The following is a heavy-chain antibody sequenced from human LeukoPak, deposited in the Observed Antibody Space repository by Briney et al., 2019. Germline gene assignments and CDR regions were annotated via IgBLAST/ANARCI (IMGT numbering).Heavy chain of an antibody. V-gene: IGHV4-59*11. CDR2: IFYTGTT. Sequence: SETLSLTCTVSGGSFTNHYWAWVRQSPGKGLEWIGYIFYTGTTYYNPSLKSRLTMSVDASKNQFSLKLTSVTAADTATYYCASRRQSEGLEAWGQGTLVTVSS. J-gene: IGHJ5*02. CDR3: ASRRQSEGLEA. D-gene: IGHD1-1*01. CDR1: GGSFTNHY.